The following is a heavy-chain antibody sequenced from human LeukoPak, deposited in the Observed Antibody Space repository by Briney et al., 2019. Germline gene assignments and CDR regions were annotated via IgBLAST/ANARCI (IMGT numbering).Heavy chain of an antibody. Sequence: SQTLSLTCTVSGGSISSGSYYWSRIRQPAGKGLEWIGRIYTSGSTNYNPSLKSRVTISVDTSKNQFSLKLSSVTAADTAVYYCARVEYSSSWYPGNWFDPWGQGTLVTVSS. CDR2: IYTSGST. CDR1: GGSISSGSYY. CDR3: ARVEYSSSWYPGNWFDP. D-gene: IGHD6-13*01. J-gene: IGHJ5*02. V-gene: IGHV4-61*02.